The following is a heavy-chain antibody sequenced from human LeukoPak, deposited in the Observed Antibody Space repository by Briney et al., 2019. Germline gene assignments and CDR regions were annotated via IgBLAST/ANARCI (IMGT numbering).Heavy chain of an antibody. CDR3: ARETSLAWLASGLGFNY. CDR1: GASISSWY. Sequence: PSETLSLTCTVSGASISSWYWSWIRQPPGKGLEWIGYIYGSGNTNYNPSLKSRVTMSIDTSKNQFSLMLTSVTAADTATYYCARETSLAWLASGLGFNYWGQGSLVTVSS. V-gene: IGHV4-59*01. CDR2: IYGSGNT. D-gene: IGHD6-19*01. J-gene: IGHJ4*02.